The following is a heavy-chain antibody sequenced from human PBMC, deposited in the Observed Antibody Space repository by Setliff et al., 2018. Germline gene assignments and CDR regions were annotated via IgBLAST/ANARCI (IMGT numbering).Heavy chain of an antibody. V-gene: IGHV3-30*02. Sequence: PGGSLRLSCAASGFTFSSYGMHWVRQAPGKGLEWVAFIRYDGSNKYYADSVKGRFTISRDNSKNTLYLQMNSLRAEETAVYYCAKASSSWYRGIYYYYYYMDVWGKGTTVTVSS. D-gene: IGHD6-13*01. CDR2: IRYDGSNK. CDR1: GFTFSSYG. J-gene: IGHJ6*03. CDR3: AKASSSWYRGIYYYYYYMDV.